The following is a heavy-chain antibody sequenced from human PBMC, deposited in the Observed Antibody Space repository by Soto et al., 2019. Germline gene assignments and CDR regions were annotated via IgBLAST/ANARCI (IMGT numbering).Heavy chain of an antibody. V-gene: IGHV4-31*03. Sequence: TSETLSLTCTVSGGSISSGGYYWSWIRQHPGKGLEWIGYIYYSGSTYYNPSLKSRVTISVDTSKNQFSLKLSSVTAADTAVYYRAPWNYNGSGTSDVDFDYWGQGTLVTVSS. D-gene: IGHD3-10*01. J-gene: IGHJ4*02. CDR3: APWNYNGSGTSDVDFDY. CDR1: GGSISSGGYY. CDR2: IYYSGST.